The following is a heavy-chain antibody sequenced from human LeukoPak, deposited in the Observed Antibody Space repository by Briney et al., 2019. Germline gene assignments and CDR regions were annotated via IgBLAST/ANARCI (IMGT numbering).Heavy chain of an antibody. Sequence: PGGSLRLSCAASGFTFNSYAMSWDRQAPEKGLEWVSAISGSGGSTYYADSVKGRFTISRDNSKNTLYLQMNSLRAEDTAVYYCAKGTSGSYFSDYWGQGTLVTVSS. D-gene: IGHD1-26*01. CDR3: AKGTSGSYFSDY. V-gene: IGHV3-23*01. J-gene: IGHJ4*02. CDR1: GFTFNSYA. CDR2: ISGSGGST.